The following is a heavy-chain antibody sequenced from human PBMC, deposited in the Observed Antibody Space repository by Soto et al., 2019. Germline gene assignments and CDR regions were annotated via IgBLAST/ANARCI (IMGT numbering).Heavy chain of an antibody. V-gene: IGHV5-51*01. D-gene: IGHD4-17*01. Sequence: PGESLKISCKGSGYSFTTYWIGWVRQMPGKGLECMGIIYPGDSDTRYSPSFQGQVTISADKSISTAYLQWSSLKASDTAMYYCARNFVGYGDYPVYSYYGRDVWGKGTTVTVSS. CDR3: ARNFVGYGDYPVYSYYGRDV. CDR2: IYPGDSDT. J-gene: IGHJ6*04. CDR1: GYSFTTYW.